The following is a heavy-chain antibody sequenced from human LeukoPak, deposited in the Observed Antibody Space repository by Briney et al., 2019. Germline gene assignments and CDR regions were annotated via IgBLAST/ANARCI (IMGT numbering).Heavy chain of an antibody. CDR2: INWNGGST. CDR3: ARSGQWLVGTRFFSARSDYYYGTDV. CDR1: GFTFDDYG. J-gene: IGHJ6*02. D-gene: IGHD6-19*01. V-gene: IGHV3-20*04. Sequence: GGSLRLSCAASGFTFDDYGMSWVRQAPGKGLEWVSGINWNGGSTGYADSVKGRFTISRDNAKNSLYLQMNSLRAEDTAVYYCARSGQWLVGTRFFSARSDYYYGTDVWGQGTTVTVSS.